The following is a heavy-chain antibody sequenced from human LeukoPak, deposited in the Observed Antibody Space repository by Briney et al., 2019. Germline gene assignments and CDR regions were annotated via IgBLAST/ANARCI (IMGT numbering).Heavy chain of an antibody. Sequence: TGGSLRLSCAASGFTFVNYAMSWVRQAPGKGLEWVSAVVGAGTTTFYADSVKGRFTISRGNSKNTVYLQINSLRAGDTAVYYCAKARLSTGWAYNDYWGQGTLVTVSS. D-gene: IGHD6-19*01. CDR2: VVGAGTTT. V-gene: IGHV3-23*01. CDR1: GFTFVNYA. J-gene: IGHJ4*02. CDR3: AKARLSTGWAYNDY.